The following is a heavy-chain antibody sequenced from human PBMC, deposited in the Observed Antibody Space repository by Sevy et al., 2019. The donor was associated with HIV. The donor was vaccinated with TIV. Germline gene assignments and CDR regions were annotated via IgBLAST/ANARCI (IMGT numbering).Heavy chain of an antibody. V-gene: IGHV3-33*01. D-gene: IGHD5-12*01. Sequence: GGSLRLSCTASGFTFSSNAMYWVRQAPGKGLEWVAVIWYDESNKYHADSVKGRFTISRDNSKNTLYLQMKSLRAEDTAVYYCAGGVATTYYYHYGMDVWGQGTTVTVSS. CDR3: AGGVATTYYYHYGMDV. CDR2: IWYDESNK. CDR1: GFTFSSNA. J-gene: IGHJ6*02.